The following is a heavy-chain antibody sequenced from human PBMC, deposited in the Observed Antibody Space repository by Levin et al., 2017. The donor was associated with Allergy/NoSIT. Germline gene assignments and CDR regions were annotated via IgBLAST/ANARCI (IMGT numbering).Heavy chain of an antibody. CDR3: ARDTAYYYDSSGYDY. CDR1: GFTFSSDR. Sequence: SFAASGFTFSSDRMHWVRQAPGKGLVWVSRINSDGSSTNYADSVKGRFIISRDNTKNTLYLQMNSLRAEDTAVYYCARDTAYYYDSSGYDYWGQGTLVTVSS. CDR2: INSDGSST. J-gene: IGHJ4*02. V-gene: IGHV3-74*01. D-gene: IGHD3-22*01.